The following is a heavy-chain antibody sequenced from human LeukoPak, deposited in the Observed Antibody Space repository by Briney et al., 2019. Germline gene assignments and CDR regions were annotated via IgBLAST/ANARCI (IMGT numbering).Heavy chain of an antibody. CDR3: ARGVAALMDV. CDR2: IKQDASEK. J-gene: IGHJ6*03. V-gene: IGHV3-7*04. D-gene: IGHD6-6*01. CDR1: RFTFSNYW. Sequence: PGGSLRLSCAASRFTFSNYWMNWVRQAPGQGLEWVANIKQDASEKYYVDSVRGRFTISRDNAKNSLYLQMDSLRDEDTAVYFCARGVAALMDVWGKGTTVTVPS.